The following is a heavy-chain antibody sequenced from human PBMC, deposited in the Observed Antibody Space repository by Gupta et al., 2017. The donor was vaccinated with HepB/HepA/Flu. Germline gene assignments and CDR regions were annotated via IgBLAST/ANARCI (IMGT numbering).Heavy chain of an antibody. D-gene: IGHD3-3*01. V-gene: IGHV4-39*01. J-gene: IGHJ4*02. CDR3: ASLSIRGVGIHEGYFDY. Sequence: QLQLQESGPGLVKPSETLSLTCTVSGGSISSSSYYWGWIRQPPGKGLEWIGSIYYSGSTYYPTSRKRRGTISVDTSKNQCSLKMSSVHDVDWDVYYCASLSIRGVGIHEGYFDYLGQGNLVTVSS. CDR1: GGSISSSSYY. CDR2: IYYSGST.